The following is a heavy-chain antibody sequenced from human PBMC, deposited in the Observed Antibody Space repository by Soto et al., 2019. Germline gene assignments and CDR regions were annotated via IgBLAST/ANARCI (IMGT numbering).Heavy chain of an antibody. CDR1: GVTFSKYA. CDR2: ILYDGSSK. Sequence: QVQLVESGGDVVQPGRSLRVSCAASGVTFSKYAIHWVRQAPGKGLEWVALILYDGSSKYYADSVKGRFTISRDTSKNTLYLQMSSLRTEDTAVYYCARATVTSYYFDYWGQGSLVTVSS. J-gene: IGHJ4*02. CDR3: ARATVTSYYFDY. D-gene: IGHD4-17*01. V-gene: IGHV3-30-3*01.